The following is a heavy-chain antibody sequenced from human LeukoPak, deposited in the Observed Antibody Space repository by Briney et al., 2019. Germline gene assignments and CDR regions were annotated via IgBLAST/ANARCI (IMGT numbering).Heavy chain of an antibody. CDR3: ARDLRYSSGHFDY. CDR1: GYTFTSYG. D-gene: IGHD6-19*01. V-gene: IGHV1-18*01. J-gene: IGHJ4*02. CDR2: INAYNGNT. Sequence: GASVKVSCKASGYTFTSYGISWVRQAPGQGLEWMGWINAYNGNTNYAQKLQGRVTMTTDTSTSTAHMELRSLRSDDTAVYYCARDLRYSSGHFDYWGQGTLVTVSS.